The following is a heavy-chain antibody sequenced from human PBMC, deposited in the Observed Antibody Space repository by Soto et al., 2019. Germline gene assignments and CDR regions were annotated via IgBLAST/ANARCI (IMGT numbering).Heavy chain of an antibody. Sequence: SETLSLTCTVSGGSISSYYWSWIRQPPGKGLEWIGYIYYSGSTNYNPSLKSRVTISVDTSKNQFSLKLSSVTAADTAVYYCARHMITLSNDAFDIWGQGTMVTVSS. CDR1: GGSISSYY. D-gene: IGHD3-16*01. J-gene: IGHJ3*02. CDR3: ARHMITLSNDAFDI. CDR2: IYYSGST. V-gene: IGHV4-59*08.